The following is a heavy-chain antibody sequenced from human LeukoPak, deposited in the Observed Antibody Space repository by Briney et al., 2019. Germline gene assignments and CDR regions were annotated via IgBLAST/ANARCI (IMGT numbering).Heavy chain of an antibody. J-gene: IGHJ4*02. CDR3: ARAGSSSWGFDY. CDR1: GFTVSSNY. V-gene: IGHV3-66*01. Sequence: TGGSLRLSCAASGFTVSSNYMSWVRQAPGKGLEWVSVIYSGGSTHYADSVKGRFTISRDNSKNTLYLQMNSLRAEDTAVYYCARAGSSSWGFDYWGQGTLVTVSS. CDR2: IYSGGST. D-gene: IGHD6-13*01.